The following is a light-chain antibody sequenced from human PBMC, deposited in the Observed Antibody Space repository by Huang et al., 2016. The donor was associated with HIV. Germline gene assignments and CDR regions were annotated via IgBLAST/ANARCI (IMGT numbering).Light chain of an antibody. Sequence: DIHMTQSPSSLSASVGDRVTVTCRARQNINNYLNWYQQKPGKAPKLLIDAASSLQSGVPSRFSGSGSGADFTLTISSLQPEDFAAYYCQQSYTTPWTFGQGTKVEIK. V-gene: IGKV1-39*01. CDR3: QQSYTTPWT. CDR2: AAS. J-gene: IGKJ1*01. CDR1: QNINNY.